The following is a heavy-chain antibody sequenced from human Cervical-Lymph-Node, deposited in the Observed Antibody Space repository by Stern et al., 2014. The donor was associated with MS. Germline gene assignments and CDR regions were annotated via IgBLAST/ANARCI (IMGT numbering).Heavy chain of an antibody. V-gene: IGHV3-30*01. CDR3: TRALDY. J-gene: IGHJ4*02. CDR2: TSYDGSSN. CDR1: GFNFKTYA. Sequence: VQLVESGGGVVQPGKSLRLSCAASGFNFKTYAMHWVRQAPGKGLEWVAATSYDGSSNYYADPVKGRFPISRDNSMTTLYLQMNSLTGGDTAVYYCTRALDYWGQGALVIVSS.